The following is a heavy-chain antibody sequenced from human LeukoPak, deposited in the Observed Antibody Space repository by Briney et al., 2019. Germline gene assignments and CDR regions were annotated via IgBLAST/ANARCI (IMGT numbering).Heavy chain of an antibody. CDR2: ISSGSRTI. D-gene: IGHD1-20*01. CDR1: GFTFGAYS. V-gene: IGHV3-48*01. Sequence: GGSLRLSCAASGFTFGAYSMNWVRQVPGKGLGWVSYISSGSRTIYYADSVKGRFTVSRDNAKNSLNLQMDSLRAEDTAVYYCARESITGHRDFDYWGQGTLVTVSS. J-gene: IGHJ4*02. CDR3: ARESITGHRDFDY.